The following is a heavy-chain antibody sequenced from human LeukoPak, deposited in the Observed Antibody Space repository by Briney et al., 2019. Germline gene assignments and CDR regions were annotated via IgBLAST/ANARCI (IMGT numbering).Heavy chain of an antibody. D-gene: IGHD3-16*01. CDR1: GGSISSGGYY. CDR3: ARDRMITFGGVNPPRY. V-gene: IGHV4-31*03. J-gene: IGHJ4*02. Sequence: SQTLSLTCPVSGGSISSGGYYWSWIRQHPGKGLEWIGYIYYSGSTYYNPSLKSRVTISVDTSKNQISLKLSSVTAADTAVYYCARDRMITFGGVNPPRYWGQGTLVTVSS. CDR2: IYYSGST.